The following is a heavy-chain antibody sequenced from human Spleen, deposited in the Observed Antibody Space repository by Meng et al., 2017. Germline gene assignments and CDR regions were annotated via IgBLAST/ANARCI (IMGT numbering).Heavy chain of an antibody. CDR3: AREVDTAMVSAFDI. CDR2: IYYSGST. Sequence: SEPLSLTCTVSGGPISSHYWSWIRQPPGKGLEWMGYIYYSGSTNYNPSLKSRVTISVDTSKNKFCLKLRSVTAADTALYYCAREVDTAMVSAFDIWGQGTMVTVSS. V-gene: IGHV4-59*11. D-gene: IGHD5-18*01. J-gene: IGHJ3*02. CDR1: GGPISSHY.